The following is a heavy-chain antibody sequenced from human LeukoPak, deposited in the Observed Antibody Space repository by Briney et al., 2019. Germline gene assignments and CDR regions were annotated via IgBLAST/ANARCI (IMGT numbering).Heavy chain of an antibody. CDR3: ARVGGIAAAGTGHFDY. J-gene: IGHJ4*02. CDR1: GFTFSSYS. CDR2: ISSSSSYI. D-gene: IGHD6-13*01. V-gene: IGHV3-21*01. Sequence: GGSLRLSCAASGFTFSSYSMNWVRQAPGKGLEWVSSISSSSSYIYYADSVKGRFTISRDNAKNSLYLQMNSLRAEDTAVYYCARVGGIAAAGTGHFDYWGQGTLVTVSS.